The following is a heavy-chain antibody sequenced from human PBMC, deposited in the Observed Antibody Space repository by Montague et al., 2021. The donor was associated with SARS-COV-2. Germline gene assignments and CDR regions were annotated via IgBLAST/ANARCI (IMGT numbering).Heavy chain of an antibody. V-gene: IGHV4-59*08. Sequence: SETLSLTCTVSGDSISGYYCNWIRHTPEKGLEWMGYIFHSESTNYNPSPRSRVTISVDKSKNQFSLNLRSVSAADTAVYYCARQARPTVTPFDYWGQGTLVTVS. CDR2: IFHSEST. CDR3: ARQARPTVTPFDY. J-gene: IGHJ4*02. CDR1: GDSISGYY. D-gene: IGHD4-17*01.